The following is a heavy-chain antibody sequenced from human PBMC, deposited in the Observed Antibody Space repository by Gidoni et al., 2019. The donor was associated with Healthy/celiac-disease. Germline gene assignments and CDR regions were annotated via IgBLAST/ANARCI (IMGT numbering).Heavy chain of an antibody. CDR2: ISYYGSNK. J-gene: IGHJ6*02. Sequence: QVQLVESGGGVVHPGRSLRRSCAASGFTFSSYGMHWVRQAPGKGLEWVAVISYYGSNKSYADSVKGRFTISRDNSKTTLYLQMNSLRAEDTAVYYCAKDLSLLVDWEAESDYDYGMDVWGQGTTVTVSS. V-gene: IGHV3-30*18. D-gene: IGHD1-26*01. CDR3: AKDLSLLVDWEAESDYDYGMDV. CDR1: GFTFSSYG.